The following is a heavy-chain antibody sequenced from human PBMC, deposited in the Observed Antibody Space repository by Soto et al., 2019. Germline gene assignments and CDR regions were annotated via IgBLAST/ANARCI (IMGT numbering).Heavy chain of an antibody. CDR3: ARGSGSYGPHYYGMDV. J-gene: IGHJ6*02. CDR2: IYPGDSDT. CDR1: GYSFTSYW. V-gene: IGHV5-51*01. D-gene: IGHD1-26*01. Sequence: PGESLKISCKGSGYSFTSYWIGWVRQMPGKGQEWMGIIYPGDSDTRYSLSFQGQVTISADKSISTAYLQWSSLKASDTAMYYCARGSGSYGPHYYGMDVWGQGTTVTVS.